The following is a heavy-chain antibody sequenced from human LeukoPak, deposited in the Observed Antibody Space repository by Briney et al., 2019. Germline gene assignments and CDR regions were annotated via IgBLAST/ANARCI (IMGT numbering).Heavy chain of an antibody. J-gene: IGHJ4*02. CDR1: GYTFTSYG. Sequence: ASVKVSCKASGYTFTSYGISWVRQAPGQGLEWMGWISAYNGNTNYAQKLQGRVTMTTDTSTSTAYMELRSLRSDDTAVYYCARERHVDTAMVTDYWGQGTLVAVSS. V-gene: IGHV1-18*01. CDR3: ARERHVDTAMVTDY. CDR2: ISAYNGNT. D-gene: IGHD5-18*01.